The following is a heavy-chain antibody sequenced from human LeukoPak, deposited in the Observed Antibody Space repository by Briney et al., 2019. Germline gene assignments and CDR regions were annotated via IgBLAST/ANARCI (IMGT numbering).Heavy chain of an antibody. CDR2: IYPYDSDT. D-gene: IGHD3-16*01. Sequence: GDSLKISCKGSGYSFTKYWIGWVRQMPGKGLEWMGIIYPYDSDTRYSPSFQGQVTISADKSISTAYLQWSSLKASDTAMYYCAIFDFLFGEIDNWLDPWGQGTQVTVSS. V-gene: IGHV5-51*06. CDR3: AIFDFLFGEIDNWLDP. CDR1: GYSFTKYW. J-gene: IGHJ5*02.